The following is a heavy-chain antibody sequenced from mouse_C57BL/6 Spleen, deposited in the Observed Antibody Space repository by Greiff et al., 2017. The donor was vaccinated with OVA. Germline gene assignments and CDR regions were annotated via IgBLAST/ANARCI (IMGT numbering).Heavy chain of an antibody. CDR2: IYPGNSDT. J-gene: IGHJ1*03. CDR3: TREGLDYGSSYWYFDV. CDR1: GYTFTSYW. V-gene: IGHV1-5*01. Sequence: EVKLQQSGTVLARPGASVKMSCKTSGYTFTSYWMHWVKQRPGQGLEWIGAIYPGNSDTSYNQKFKGKAKLTAVTSASTAYMELSSLTNEDSAVYYCTREGLDYGSSYWYFDVWGTGTTVTVSS. D-gene: IGHD1-1*01.